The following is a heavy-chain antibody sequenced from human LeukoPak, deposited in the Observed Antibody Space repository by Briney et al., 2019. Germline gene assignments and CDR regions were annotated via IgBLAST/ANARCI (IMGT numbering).Heavy chain of an antibody. Sequence: GASVKVSCKASGYTFTGYYMHWVRQAPGQGLEWMGRINPNSGGTNYAQKFQGRVTMTRDTSISTAYMELSRLRSDDTAVYYCARDQSLAGTGFNYWGQGTLVTVSS. CDR3: ARDQSLAGTGFNY. V-gene: IGHV1-2*06. D-gene: IGHD6-19*01. CDR1: GYTFTGYY. CDR2: INPNSGGT. J-gene: IGHJ4*02.